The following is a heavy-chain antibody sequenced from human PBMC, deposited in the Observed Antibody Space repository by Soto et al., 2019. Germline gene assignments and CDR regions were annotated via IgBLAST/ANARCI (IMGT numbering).Heavy chain of an antibody. V-gene: IGHV3-23*01. CDR3: AKGTREQQLVRADY. D-gene: IGHD6-13*01. J-gene: IGHJ4*02. CDR2: ISGSGGST. Sequence: LSLTCAASGFTFSSYAMSWVRQAPGKGLEWVSAISGSGGSTYYADSVKGRFTISRDNAKNTLYLQMNSLRAEDTAVYYCAKGTREQQLVRADYWGQGTLVTVSS. CDR1: GFTFSSYA.